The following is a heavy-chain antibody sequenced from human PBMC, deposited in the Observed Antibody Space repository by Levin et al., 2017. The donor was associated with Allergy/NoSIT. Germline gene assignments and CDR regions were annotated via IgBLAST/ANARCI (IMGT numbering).Heavy chain of an antibody. CDR2: ISWNSGSI. V-gene: IGHV3-9*01. D-gene: IGHD3-3*01. Sequence: SLKISCAASGFTFDDYAMHWVRQAPGKGLEWVSGISWNSGSIGYADSVKGRFTISRDNAKNSLYLQMNSLRAEDTALYYCAKDSSIFGVVTHFDYWGQGTLVTVSS. CDR1: GFTFDDYA. J-gene: IGHJ4*02. CDR3: AKDSSIFGVVTHFDY.